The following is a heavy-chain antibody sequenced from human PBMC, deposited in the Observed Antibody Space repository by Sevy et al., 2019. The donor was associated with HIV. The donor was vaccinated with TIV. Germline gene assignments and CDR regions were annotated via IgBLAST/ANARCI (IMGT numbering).Heavy chain of an antibody. CDR2: IKSKIDGETT. V-gene: IGHV3-15*01. Sequence: GGSLRLSCAVSGFTFNNAWMNWVRQAPGTGLQWVGLIKSKIDGETTDYAAPVKGRFTISRDDSKNTLYLQMNSLKIEDTAVDYCATAPGYYDSAPFDYWGPGTLVTVSS. CDR3: ATAPGYYDSAPFDY. J-gene: IGHJ4*02. CDR1: GFTFNNAW. D-gene: IGHD3-22*01.